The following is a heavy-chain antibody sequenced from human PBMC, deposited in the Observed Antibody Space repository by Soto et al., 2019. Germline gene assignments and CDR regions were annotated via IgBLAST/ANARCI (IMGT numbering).Heavy chain of an antibody. CDR1: GFTFSSHA. CDR3: AKVSSSWYAGFFDL. V-gene: IGHV3-23*01. D-gene: IGHD6-13*01. J-gene: IGHJ4*02. CDR2: LSDSGDSI. Sequence: EVQLLESGGGLVQPGRSLRLSCTASGFTFSSHAMTWVRQAPGKGLEWVSGLSDSGDSIYYADSVKGRFTIYRDNSMNTLHLQMNTLRVEDTAVYYCAKVSSSWYAGFFDLWGQGTLVTVSS.